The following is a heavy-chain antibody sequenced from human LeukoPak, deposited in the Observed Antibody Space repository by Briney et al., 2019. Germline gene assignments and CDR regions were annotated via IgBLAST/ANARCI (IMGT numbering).Heavy chain of an antibody. CDR2: IGTAGDT. CDR1: GFTLSSYD. CDR3: ARGGYGDYYYYGMDV. D-gene: IGHD4-17*01. V-gene: IGHV3-13*01. Sequence: GGSLRLSCAASGFTLSSYDMHWVRQATGKGLEWVSAIGTAGDTYYPGSVKGRFTISRENAKNSLYLQMNSLRAGDTAVYYCARGGYGDYYYYGMDVWGQGTTVTVSS. J-gene: IGHJ6*02.